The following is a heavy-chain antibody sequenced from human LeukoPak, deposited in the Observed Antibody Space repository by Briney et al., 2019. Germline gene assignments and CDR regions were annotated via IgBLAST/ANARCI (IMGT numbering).Heavy chain of an antibody. J-gene: IGHJ4*02. V-gene: IGHV4-34*01. D-gene: IGHD1-26*01. CDR3: ARGRSVGATPYYFDY. CDR1: GGSFSGYY. Sequence: SETLPLTCAVYGGSFSGYYWSWIRQPPGKGLEWIGEINHSGSTNYNPSLKSRVTISVDTSKNQFSLKLSSVTAADTAVYYCARGRSVGATPYYFDYWGQGTLVTVSS. CDR2: INHSGST.